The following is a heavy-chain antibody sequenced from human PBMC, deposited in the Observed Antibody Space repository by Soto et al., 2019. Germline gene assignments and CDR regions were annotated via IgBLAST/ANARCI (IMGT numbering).Heavy chain of an antibody. V-gene: IGHV3-33*01. CDR3: ARVGVDDYLNYFDH. Sequence: QVQLVESGGGVVQPGRSLRLSCAASGFTFSYYGMYWVRQAPGKGLEWVTIIWYDGTKEYYADSVKGRFTVSRDNSKNMLYLKMTSLRVEATAVYYCARVGVDDYLNYFDHLGLGTLVTVSS. CDR1: GFTFSYYG. J-gene: IGHJ4*02. D-gene: IGHD4-17*01. CDR2: IWYDGTKE.